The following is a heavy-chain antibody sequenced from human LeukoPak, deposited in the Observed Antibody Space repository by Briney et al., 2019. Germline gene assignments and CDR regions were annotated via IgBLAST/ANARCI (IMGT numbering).Heavy chain of an antibody. CDR1: GYSISSGYY. V-gene: IGHV4-38-2*01. CDR2: IYHSGST. Sequence: SETLSLTCAVSGYSISSGYYWGWIRPPPGKGLEWIGSIYHSGSTYYSPSLKSRVTISVDTSKNQFSLKLSSVTAADTAVYYCAAGGNPSDFDYWGQGTLVTVSS. CDR3: AAGGNPSDFDY. J-gene: IGHJ4*02. D-gene: IGHD4-23*01.